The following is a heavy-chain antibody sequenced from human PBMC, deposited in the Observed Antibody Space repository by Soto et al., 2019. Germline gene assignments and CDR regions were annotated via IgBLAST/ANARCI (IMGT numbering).Heavy chain of an antibody. Sequence: ASVKVSCKASGYTFTGYYMHWVRQAPGQGLEWMGWINPNSGGTNYAQKFQGWVTMTRDTSISTAYMELSRLRSDDTAVYYCARGWGLGKLDAFDIWGQGTMVTVSS. J-gene: IGHJ3*02. CDR2: INPNSGGT. CDR3: ARGWGLGKLDAFDI. V-gene: IGHV1-2*04. D-gene: IGHD7-27*01. CDR1: GYTFTGYY.